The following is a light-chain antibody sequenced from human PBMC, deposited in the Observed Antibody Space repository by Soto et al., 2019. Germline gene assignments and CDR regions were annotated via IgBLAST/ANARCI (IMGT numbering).Light chain of an antibody. V-gene: IGLV1-44*01. CDR3: AAWDDSLSGHVI. Sequence: QLVLTQSPSASGTPGQRVAISCSGSSSNIGSNTVNWYQQLPGTAPKLLIYSNDQRPSGVPDRFSGSKSGTSASLAISGLQSEDEADYYCAAWDDSLSGHVIFGGGTKLTVL. CDR2: SND. J-gene: IGLJ2*01. CDR1: SSNIGSNT.